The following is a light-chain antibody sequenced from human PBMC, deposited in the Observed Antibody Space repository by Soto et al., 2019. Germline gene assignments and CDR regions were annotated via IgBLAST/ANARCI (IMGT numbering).Light chain of an antibody. Sequence: IVLTQSSPTPSLSPGLRATLSCRASQSIGSNLAWYQQKPGQAPRLLMYRTSSRATGFPARFSGSGSGTDFTLTISRLEPEDFAVYYCQYYGSSPTTFGQGTKVDIK. CDR1: QSIGSN. CDR3: QYYGSSPTT. J-gene: IGKJ1*01. V-gene: IGKV3-20*01. CDR2: RTS.